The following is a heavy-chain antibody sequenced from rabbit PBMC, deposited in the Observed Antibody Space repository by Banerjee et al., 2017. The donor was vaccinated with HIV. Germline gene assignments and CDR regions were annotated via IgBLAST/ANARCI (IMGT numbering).Heavy chain of an antibody. V-gene: IGHV1S45*01. D-gene: IGHD4-1*01. CDR2: TYTGSSGST. Sequence: LVESGGGLVQPEGSLTLTCKASGFTLSSYWMWWVRQAPGKGLEWIACTYTGSSGSTYYASWAKGRFTISKTSWTTVTLQMTSLTAADTATYFCARDLAGVIGWNFNLWGPGTLVTVS. J-gene: IGHJ4*01. CDR1: GFTLSSYW. CDR3: ARDLAGVIGWNFNL.